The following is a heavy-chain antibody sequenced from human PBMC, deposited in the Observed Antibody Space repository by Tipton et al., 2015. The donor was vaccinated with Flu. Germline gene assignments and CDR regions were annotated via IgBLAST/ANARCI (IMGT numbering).Heavy chain of an antibody. CDR2: ISTSGTT. V-gene: IGHV4-61*02. D-gene: IGHD3-16*01. Sequence: TLSLTCTVSGGSVSRGRFYWSWIRQPAGKGLEWIGRISTSGTTNYNPSLESRVTISVDPSKNQFSLSLSSVTAADTAVYYCARAGTTWGRMDVWGQGTTVTVSS. J-gene: IGHJ6*02. CDR1: GGSVSRGRFY. CDR3: ARAGTTWGRMDV.